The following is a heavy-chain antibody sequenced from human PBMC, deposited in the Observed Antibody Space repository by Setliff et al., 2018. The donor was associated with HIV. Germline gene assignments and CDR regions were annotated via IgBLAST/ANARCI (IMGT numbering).Heavy chain of an antibody. V-gene: IGHV4-34*01. Sequence: PSETLSLTCTVYGGSFSGYYWSWIRQPPGKGLEWIGEINRSGSTNYNPSLKSRVTILVDTSKNQFSLKLNSVTAADTAVYYCARGVEVTFDYWSQGALVTVSS. CDR2: INRSGST. J-gene: IGHJ4*02. D-gene: IGHD2-21*02. CDR1: GGSFSGYY. CDR3: ARGVEVTFDY.